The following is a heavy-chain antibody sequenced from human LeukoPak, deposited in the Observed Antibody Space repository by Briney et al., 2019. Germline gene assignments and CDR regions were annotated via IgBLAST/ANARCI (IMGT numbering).Heavy chain of an antibody. CDR3: ARRVATSGNFFDY. Sequence: PSETLSLTCTVVGGAINRRNYYWGWIRQSPGKGLEWIGSTYYSGSVNNNPSLQSRVTISVDTSRNQFSLKLTSVTAADTAVYYCARRVATSGNFFDYWGPETLVTVS. CDR2: TYYSGSV. V-gene: IGHV4-39*01. J-gene: IGHJ4*02. CDR1: GGAINRRNYY. D-gene: IGHD3-3*01.